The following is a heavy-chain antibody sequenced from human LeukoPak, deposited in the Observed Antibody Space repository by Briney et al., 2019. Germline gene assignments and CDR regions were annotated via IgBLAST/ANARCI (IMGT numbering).Heavy chain of an antibody. CDR3: ARSEYYYDRSGYYYLDY. D-gene: IGHD3-22*01. J-gene: IGHJ4*02. V-gene: IGHV3-21*01. Sequence: GGPLRLSCAASGFTFSSYSMNWVRLAPRTGLERVSSISSNSSYIYYADSVKSRFTTSRDNAKNSLYLQMNSLRAEDTAVDYCARSEYYYDRSGYYYLDYWGQGTLVTVSS. CDR1: GFTFSSYS. CDR2: ISSNSSYI.